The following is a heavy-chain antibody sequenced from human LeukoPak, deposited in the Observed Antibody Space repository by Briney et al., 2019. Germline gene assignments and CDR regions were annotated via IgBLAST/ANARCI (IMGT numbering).Heavy chain of an antibody. J-gene: IGHJ6*02. V-gene: IGHV1-46*01. Sequence: ASVKVSCKASGYTFTSYYMHWVRQAPGQGLEWMGIINPSGGSTSYAQKFQGRVTMTRDTSTSTAYMELSSLRSEDTAVYYCARDRAYCGGDCYLYGMDVWGQGTTVTVSS. CDR2: INPSGGST. CDR1: GYTFTSYY. CDR3: ARDRAYCGGDCYLYGMDV. D-gene: IGHD2-21*02.